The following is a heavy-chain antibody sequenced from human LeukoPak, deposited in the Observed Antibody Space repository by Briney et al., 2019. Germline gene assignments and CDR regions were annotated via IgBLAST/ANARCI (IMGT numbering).Heavy chain of an antibody. CDR1: GFTFSSYG. J-gene: IGHJ6*02. Sequence: GSSLRLSCAASGFTFSSYGMHWVRQAPGKGLEGGAVISYDGSNKYYADSVKGRFTISRDNSKNTLYLQMNSLRAEDTAVYYCAKDLSYDSSGYYPYYYYYGMDVWGQGTTVTVSS. D-gene: IGHD3-22*01. CDR3: AKDLSYDSSGYYPYYYYYGMDV. V-gene: IGHV3-30*18. CDR2: ISYDGSNK.